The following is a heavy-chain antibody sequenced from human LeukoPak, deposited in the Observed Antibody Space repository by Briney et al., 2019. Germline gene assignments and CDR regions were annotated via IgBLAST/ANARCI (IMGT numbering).Heavy chain of an antibody. CDR2: ISYDGSNK. J-gene: IGHJ4*02. CDR3: ANENYYGSGSYPDY. D-gene: IGHD3-10*01. V-gene: IGHV3-30*18. Sequence: GGSLRLSCAASGFTFSSYGIHWVRQAPGKGLEWVALISYDGSNKYYADSVKGRFTISRDNSKNTLYLQMNSLRAEDTAVYYCANENYYGSGSYPDYWGQGTLVTVS. CDR1: GFTFSSYG.